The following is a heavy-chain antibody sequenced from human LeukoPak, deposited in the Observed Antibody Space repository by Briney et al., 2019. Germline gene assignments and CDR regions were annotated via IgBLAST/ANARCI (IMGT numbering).Heavy chain of an antibody. CDR2: ITGSVDIT. J-gene: IGHJ3*02. CDR3: ARDCMGGLDDAFDI. CDR1: GFTFSSYA. Sequence: GGSLRLSCAASGFTFSSYAMSWVRQAPGKGLECISSITGSVDITYYADSVKGRFTISRDNSKNTLYLQMSSLRAEDTAVYYCARDCMGGLDDAFDIWGQGTTVTVSS. D-gene: IGHD3-16*01. V-gene: IGHV3-23*01.